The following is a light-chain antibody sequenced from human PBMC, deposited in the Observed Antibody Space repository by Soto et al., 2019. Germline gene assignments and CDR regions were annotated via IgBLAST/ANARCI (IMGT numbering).Light chain of an antibody. Sequence: DVRMTQSPSTLSASVGNRVTISCRASQSISRWLAWYQQKPGRAPTLLIYHASTLESGVPSRFSGSGSGTEFTLTISSLQPDDVATYYCQQYNTYLSFGQGSMV. CDR3: QQYNTYLS. V-gene: IGKV1-5*01. CDR2: HAS. J-gene: IGKJ1*01. CDR1: QSISRW.